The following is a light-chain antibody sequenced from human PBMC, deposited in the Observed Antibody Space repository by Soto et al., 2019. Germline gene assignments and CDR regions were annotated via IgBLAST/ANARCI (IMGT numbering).Light chain of an antibody. CDR2: GAS. V-gene: IGKV3D-15*01. J-gene: IGKJ1*01. Sequence: EIVMTQSPATLSVSPGERATLSCRASQSVSSNLAWYQQKPGQAPRLLIYGASIRATGIPDRFSGSGSGTDFTLTISRLEPEDFAVYYCHRYVSSWTFGQGTKVDIK. CDR1: QSVSSN. CDR3: HRYVSSWT.